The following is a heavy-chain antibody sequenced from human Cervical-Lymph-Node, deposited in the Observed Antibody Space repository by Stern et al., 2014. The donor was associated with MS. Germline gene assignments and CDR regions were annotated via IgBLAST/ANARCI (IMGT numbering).Heavy chain of an antibody. CDR1: GDTLRKSV. CDR3: AREGSGSSPPAFDI. V-gene: IGHV1-69*01. CDR2: IIPVLETA. J-gene: IGHJ3*02. Sequence: MQLVESGAEVKKPGSSVRVSCKASGDTLRKSVISWVRQAPGQVLEWRGGIIPVLETANYAQKFQGRVTTTADETTRTAFMELTSLRSEDTAVYYCAREGSGSSPPAFDIWGQGTMVTVSS. D-gene: IGHD1-26*01.